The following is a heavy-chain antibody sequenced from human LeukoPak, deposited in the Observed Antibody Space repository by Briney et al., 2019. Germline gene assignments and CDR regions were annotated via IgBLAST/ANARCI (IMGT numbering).Heavy chain of an antibody. CDR2: IRYDGSNK. CDR1: GFTFISYG. D-gene: IGHD5-12*01. V-gene: IGHV3-30*02. J-gene: IGHJ6*03. CDR3: AKDTVKVTTIRRVPHYMDV. Sequence: GGSLRLSCAASGFTFISYGMHWVRQAPGKGLEWVTFIRYDGSNKYYADSVKGRFIISRDNSKNTLYLQMNSLRAEDTAVYYSAKDTVKVTTIRRVPHYMDVWGKGTTVTISS.